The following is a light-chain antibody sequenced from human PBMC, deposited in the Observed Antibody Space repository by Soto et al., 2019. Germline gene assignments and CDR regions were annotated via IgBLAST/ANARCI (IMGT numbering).Light chain of an antibody. Sequence: QSALTQPASVSGSPGQSITISCTGSGRDIGAYDYVYWYQQLPGKAPKLIIYGVKNRPSGVSNRFSAYKSAFTASLIISGHQTDEEAYYSRSSYTSKYFSVFGRGTKVTVL. CDR1: GRDIGAYDY. V-gene: IGLV2-14*03. CDR3: SSYTSKYFSV. J-gene: IGLJ1*01. CDR2: GVK.